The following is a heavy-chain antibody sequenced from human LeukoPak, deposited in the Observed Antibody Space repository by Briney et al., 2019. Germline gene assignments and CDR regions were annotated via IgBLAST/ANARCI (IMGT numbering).Heavy chain of an antibody. CDR1: GYTFTGYY. CDR3: ARVLTIVRGVISRNWFDP. CDR2: INPNSGGT. J-gene: IGHJ5*02. Sequence: ASVKVSCKASGYTFTGYYMHWVRQAPGQGLEWMGWINPNSGGTNYAQKFQGRVTMTRDTSISTAYMELSRLRSDDTAVYYCARVLTIVRGVISRNWFDPWGQGTLVTVSS. V-gene: IGHV1-2*02. D-gene: IGHD3-10*01.